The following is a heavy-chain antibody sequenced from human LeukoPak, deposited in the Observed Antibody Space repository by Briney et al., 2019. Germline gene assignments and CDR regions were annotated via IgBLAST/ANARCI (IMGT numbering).Heavy chain of an antibody. D-gene: IGHD3-22*01. J-gene: IGHJ4*02. CDR2: IYTSGST. CDR1: GGSISSGSYY. CDR3: ARAYDSSGPAY. Sequence: SQTLSLTCTVSGGSISSGSYYWSWIRQPAGKGLEWIGRIYTSGSTNYNPSLKSRVTISVDTSKNQFSLKLSSVTAADTAVYYCARAYDSSGPAYWGQGTLVTVSS. V-gene: IGHV4-61*02.